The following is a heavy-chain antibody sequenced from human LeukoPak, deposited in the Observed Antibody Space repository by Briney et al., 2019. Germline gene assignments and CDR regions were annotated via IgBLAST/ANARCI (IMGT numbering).Heavy chain of an antibody. CDR1: GYTFTSYG. Sequence: ASVKVSCKASGYTFTSYGISWVRQAPGQGLEWMGWISAYNGNTNYPQKLQGRVTMTTDTSTSTAFMELRSLRSDDTAVYYCARDGAHGSGTYYNAFGIWGQGTMVTVSS. D-gene: IGHD3-10*01. CDR2: ISAYNGNT. V-gene: IGHV1-18*01. J-gene: IGHJ3*02. CDR3: ARDGAHGSGTYYNAFGI.